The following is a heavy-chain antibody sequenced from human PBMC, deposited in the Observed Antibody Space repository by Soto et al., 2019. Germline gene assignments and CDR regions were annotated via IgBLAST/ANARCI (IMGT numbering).Heavy chain of an antibody. J-gene: IGHJ6*02. CDR1: GYSVTTDG. D-gene: IGHD6-19*01. CDR2: IYPGDSDT. Sequence: PEESLESSCEVYGYSVTTDGSGRVHKMPGKGLEWVGIIYPGDSDTKYSPSLQGQVTISADTSISTAYLQWTSLKASDTAMYYCARSRRGAYSSGWYSPSGYYNYGIDVWGQGTKVTVSS. CDR3: ARSRRGAYSSGWYSPSGYYNYGIDV. V-gene: IGHV5-51*07.